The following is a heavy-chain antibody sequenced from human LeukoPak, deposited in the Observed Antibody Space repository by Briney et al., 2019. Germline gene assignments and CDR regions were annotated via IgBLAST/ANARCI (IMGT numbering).Heavy chain of an antibody. CDR3: AREVYGDSSLDY. D-gene: IGHD4-17*01. V-gene: IGHV1-2*02. J-gene: IGHJ4*02. CDR1: GYSFSDNY. Sequence: ASVKVSCKASGYSFSDNYMHWVRQAPGQGLEWMGWINPNSGGTEYAQKFQGGVTMTRDTSISTAYMELRNLRSDDTAVYYCAREVYGDSSLDYWGQGTLLTVSS. CDR2: INPNSGGT.